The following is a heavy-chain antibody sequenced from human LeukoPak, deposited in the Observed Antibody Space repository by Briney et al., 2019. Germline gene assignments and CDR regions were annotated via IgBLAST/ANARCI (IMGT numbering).Heavy chain of an antibody. Sequence: SVKVSCKASGGTFSSYAISWVRQAPGQGLEWMGTIIPILGIANYAQKFQGRVTITADKSTSTAYMELSSLRSEDTAVYYCARDHGKQWLFAFDIWGQGTMVTVSS. V-gene: IGHV1-69*04. CDR3: ARDHGKQWLFAFDI. CDR1: GGTFSSYA. J-gene: IGHJ3*02. D-gene: IGHD6-19*01. CDR2: IIPILGIA.